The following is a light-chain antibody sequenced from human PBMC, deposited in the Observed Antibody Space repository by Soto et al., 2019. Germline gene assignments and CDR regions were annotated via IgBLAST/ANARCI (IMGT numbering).Light chain of an antibody. V-gene: IGLV8-61*01. J-gene: IGLJ3*02. CDR3: VLYMGRGILV. CDR2: RTN. Sequence: QAVVTQEPSFSVSPGGTVTLTCALSSGSVSTNNYPSWCQQTPGQAPRTLIFRTNTRSSGVPDRFSGSILGNKAALTITGAQADDESDYYCVLYMGRGILVFGGGTKLTVL. CDR1: SGSVSTNNY.